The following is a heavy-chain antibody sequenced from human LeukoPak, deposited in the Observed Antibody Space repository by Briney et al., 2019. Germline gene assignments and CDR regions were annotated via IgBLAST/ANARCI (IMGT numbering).Heavy chain of an antibody. Sequence: SETLSLTCAVSGGSISSSNWWSWVRQPPGKGLEWIGEIYHSGSTNYNPSLKSRVTISVDTSKNQFSLKLSSVTAADTAVYYCAREGSSSPYYYYYYMDVWGKGTTVTVSS. J-gene: IGHJ6*03. CDR3: AREGSSSPYYYYYYMDV. CDR1: GGSISSSNW. V-gene: IGHV4-4*02. D-gene: IGHD6-6*01. CDR2: IYHSGST.